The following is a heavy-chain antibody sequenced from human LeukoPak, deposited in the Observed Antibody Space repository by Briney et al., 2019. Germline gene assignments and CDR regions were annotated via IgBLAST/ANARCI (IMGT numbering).Heavy chain of an antibody. CDR1: GFTFSSYN. J-gene: IGHJ4*02. V-gene: IGHV3-48*02. D-gene: IGHD6-13*01. CDR2: ISSSSTI. CDR3: ARDTAAGETLVSPGY. Sequence: GGSLRLSCAASGFTFSSYNMNWVRQAPGKGREWVSYISSSSTINYADSVKGRFTISRDNAKNSLYLQMNSLRDEDTAVYYCARDTAAGETLVSPGYWGQGTLVTVSS.